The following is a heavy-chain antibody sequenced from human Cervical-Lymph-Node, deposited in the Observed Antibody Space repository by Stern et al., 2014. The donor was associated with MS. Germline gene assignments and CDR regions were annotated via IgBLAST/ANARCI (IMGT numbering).Heavy chain of an antibody. Sequence: QVQLVQSGAEVKKPGASVKVSCKAFGYTFTSNKMHWVRQAPGQGLEWMGIIKPGGGSTRYAQKLQGRVTMTRDTSTRTGYMELTSLRSEDTAVYSCARDNGGWSVDSWGQGTLVIVSS. CDR1: GYTFTSNK. CDR3: ARDNGGWSVDS. J-gene: IGHJ4*02. V-gene: IGHV1-46*01. D-gene: IGHD6-19*01. CDR2: IKPGGGST.